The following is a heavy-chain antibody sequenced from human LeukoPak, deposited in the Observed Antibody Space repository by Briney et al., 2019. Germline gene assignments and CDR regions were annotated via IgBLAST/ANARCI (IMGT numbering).Heavy chain of an antibody. Sequence: GGSLRLSCAASGFTFRSYGMHWVRQAPGEGLEWVAVIWYDGSNKNYADSVKGRFTISRNNSKNTLYLQMNSLRAEDTAVYYCARDRAAAMEYYYMDVWGKGTTVTVSS. CDR2: IWYDGSNK. J-gene: IGHJ6*03. D-gene: IGHD2-2*01. CDR3: ARDRAAAMEYYYMDV. V-gene: IGHV3-33*01. CDR1: GFTFRSYG.